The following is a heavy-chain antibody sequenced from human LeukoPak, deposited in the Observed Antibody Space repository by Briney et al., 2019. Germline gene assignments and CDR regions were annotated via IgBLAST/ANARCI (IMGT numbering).Heavy chain of an antibody. V-gene: IGHV4-39*07. CDR2: IYYSGST. D-gene: IGHD5-24*01. J-gene: IGHJ4*02. Sequence: SETLSLTCTVSGGSISSSSYYWGWIRQPPGKGLEWIGSIYYSGSTCYNPSLKSRVTISVDTSKNQFSLKLSSVTAADTAVYYCARDLSWLQPIDYWGQGTLVTVSS. CDR1: GGSISSSSYY. CDR3: ARDLSWLQPIDY.